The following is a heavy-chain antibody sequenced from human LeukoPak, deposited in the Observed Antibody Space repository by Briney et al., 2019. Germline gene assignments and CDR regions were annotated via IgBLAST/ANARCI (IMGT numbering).Heavy chain of an antibody. CDR1: SASLTSSPYF. CDR3: AANSADYNTLGSSYKV. Sequence: PSETLSLTCTVSSASLTSSPYFWGWIRQSPGKGPEWIGSISYSGTTYYNPSLKSRVTISVDTSKNQFSLKLNSVTAADTAVFYCAANSADYNTLGSSYKVWGQGTLVTVSS. D-gene: IGHD3-10*01. V-gene: IGHV4-39*01. CDR2: ISYSGTT. J-gene: IGHJ4*02.